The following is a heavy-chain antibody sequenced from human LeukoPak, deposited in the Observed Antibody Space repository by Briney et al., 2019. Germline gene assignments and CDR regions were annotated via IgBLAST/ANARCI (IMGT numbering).Heavy chain of an antibody. J-gene: IGHJ5*02. V-gene: IGHV1-2*02. D-gene: IGHD3-22*01. Sequence: ASVKVSCKASGYTFTDYHIHWVRQPPGQGLEWMGWINSKSGGTNYAQKFQGRVTMTRDTSISTAYMELSRLRSDDTAVYYCARDIGQDNSGYRGCLDPWGQGTLVTVSS. CDR2: INSKSGGT. CDR1: GYTFTDYH. CDR3: ARDIGQDNSGYRGCLDP.